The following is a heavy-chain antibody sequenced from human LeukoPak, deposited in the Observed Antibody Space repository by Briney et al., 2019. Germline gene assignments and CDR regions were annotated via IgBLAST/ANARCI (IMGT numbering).Heavy chain of an antibody. CDR2: INPNSGGT. Sequence: ASVKVSCKASGYTFTGYYMHWVRQAPGQGLEWMGWINPNSGGTNYAQKFQGWVTMTRDTSISTAYMELSSLRSEDTAVYYCARGRSAPGGYCSGGSCYTFDYWGQGTLVTVSS. CDR3: ARGRSAPGGYCSGGSCYTFDY. CDR1: GYTFTGYY. D-gene: IGHD2-15*01. J-gene: IGHJ4*02. V-gene: IGHV1-2*04.